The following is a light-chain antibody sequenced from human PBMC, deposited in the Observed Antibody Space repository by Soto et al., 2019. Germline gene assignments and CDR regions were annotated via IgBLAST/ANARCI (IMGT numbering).Light chain of an antibody. J-gene: IGLJ1*01. V-gene: IGLV2-14*03. CDR3: SSATSSSTYL. CDR2: SVT. CDR1: SSDVGAYNS. Sequence: QSALTQPASVSGSPGQSITISCTGTSSDVGAYNSVSWYQQHPDKAPKLIIFSVTSRTSGLSDRFSVSKSDNTASLTISGLRTEDEADYYCSSATSSSTYLFGTGTKLTVL.